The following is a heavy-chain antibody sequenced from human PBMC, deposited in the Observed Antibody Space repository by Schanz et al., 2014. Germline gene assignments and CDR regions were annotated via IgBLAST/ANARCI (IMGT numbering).Heavy chain of an antibody. CDR3: ARSRSGFYFDY. J-gene: IGHJ4*02. Sequence: EMQLLESGGGLAQPGGSLRLSCAASGFTLSNYAMTWVRQIPGKGLEWVSAISASGGTTYYADSVKGRFTISRDNSKNTLYLQMNSLRAEDTAVYYCARSRSGFYFDYWGQGTLVTVSS. D-gene: IGHD1-26*01. CDR2: ISASGGTT. CDR1: GFTLSNYA. V-gene: IGHV3-23*01.